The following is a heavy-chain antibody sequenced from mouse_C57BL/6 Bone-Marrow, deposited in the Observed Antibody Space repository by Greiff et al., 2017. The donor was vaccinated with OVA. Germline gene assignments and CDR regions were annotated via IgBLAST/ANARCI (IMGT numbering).Heavy chain of an antibody. CDR2: IDPSDSYT. V-gene: IGHV1-69*01. J-gene: IGHJ4*01. CDR3: ARSNYPYYYAMDY. CDR1: GYTFTSYW. D-gene: IGHD2-5*01. Sequence: QVQLKQPGAELVMPGASVKLSCKASGYTFTSYWMHWVKQRPGQGLEWIGEIDPSDSYTNYNQKFKGKSTLTVDKSSSTAYMQLSSLTSEDSAVYYCARSNYPYYYAMDYWGQGTSVTVSS.